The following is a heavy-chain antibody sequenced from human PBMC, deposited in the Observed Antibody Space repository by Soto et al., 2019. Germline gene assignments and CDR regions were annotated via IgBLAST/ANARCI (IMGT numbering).Heavy chain of an antibody. CDR2: IFSSGRT. CDR3: AKGWDVKYFDH. V-gene: IGHV4-4*07. J-gene: IGHJ4*02. D-gene: IGHD1-26*01. Sequence: VQLQESGPGLVKPSETLSLSCDVSGASLLSSYWSWVRQPAGKGLEWIGHIFSSGRTSYNPSLKSRVTMSIDPPNNKFSLNLKSVTAADTAVYYCAKGWDVKYFDHWGQAARVTVSS. CDR1: GASLLSSY.